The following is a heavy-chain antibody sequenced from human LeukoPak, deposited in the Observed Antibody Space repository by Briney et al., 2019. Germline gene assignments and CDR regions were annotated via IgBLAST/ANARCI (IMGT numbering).Heavy chain of an antibody. D-gene: IGHD3-3*01. Sequence: SETLSLTCTASGGTISNNYWSWVRQSPGKGLEWIGRIHTSGYSRYYPSSVSRVPMSVDTSKNQFSLELTSVTAADTAVYYCARAVYSDFWRDPRTKSYYYYMDVWGKGTTVTVS. CDR2: IHTSGYS. CDR1: GGTISNNY. CDR3: ARAVYSDFWRDPRTKSYYYYMDV. J-gene: IGHJ6*03. V-gene: IGHV4-4*07.